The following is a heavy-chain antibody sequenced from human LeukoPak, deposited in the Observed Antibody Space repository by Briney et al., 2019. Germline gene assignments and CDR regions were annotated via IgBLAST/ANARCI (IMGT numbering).Heavy chain of an antibody. D-gene: IGHD3-10*01. CDR1: GGSFSGYY. J-gene: IGHJ3*02. V-gene: IGHV4-34*01. Sequence: SETLSLTCAVYGGSFSGYYWSWIRQPPGKGLEWIGEINHSGSTNYNPSLKSRVTTSVDTSKNQFSLSLSSVTAADTAVYYCARWEVRLNAFEMWGQGTMVTVSS. CDR2: INHSGST. CDR3: ARWEVRLNAFEM.